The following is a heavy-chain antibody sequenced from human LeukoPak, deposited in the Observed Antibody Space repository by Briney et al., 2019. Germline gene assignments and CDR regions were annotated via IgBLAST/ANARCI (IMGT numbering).Heavy chain of an antibody. CDR3: ARDPYSGSYGDYYFYYMDV. J-gene: IGHJ6*03. D-gene: IGHD1-26*01. CDR2: ITTTSSYI. Sequence: GGSLRLSCAASGFTFSSNNMNWVRQAPGKGLEWISSITTTSSYIYYADSVKGRFTISRDNAKNSLYLQMTSLRAEDTAVYYCARDPYSGSYGDYYFYYMDVWGKGTTVTVSS. CDR1: GFTFSSNN. V-gene: IGHV3-21*01.